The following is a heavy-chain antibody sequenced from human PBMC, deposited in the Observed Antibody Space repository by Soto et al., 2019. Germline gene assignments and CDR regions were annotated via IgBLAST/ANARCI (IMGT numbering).Heavy chain of an antibody. D-gene: IGHD6-13*01. CDR3: TRDASRDSSARGWFDP. CDR2: ISSNSAYI. V-gene: IGHV3-21*01. CDR1: AFTFRSFT. J-gene: IGHJ5*02. Sequence: VASVTLSCAASAFTFRSFTMNWVVQAPGKGPEWVSTISSNSAYIYYTGALRGRFTMARGNAKNSLHLQMNSLRAEDTAVYYCTRDASRDSSARGWFDPWGPGTLVTVSS.